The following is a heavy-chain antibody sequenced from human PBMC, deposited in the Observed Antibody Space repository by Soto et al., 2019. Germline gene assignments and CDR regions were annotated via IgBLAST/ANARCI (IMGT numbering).Heavy chain of an antibody. J-gene: IGHJ4*02. D-gene: IGHD6-6*01. CDR1: GGSISSYY. V-gene: IGHV4-59*08. Sequence: QVQLQESGPGLVKPSETLSLTCTVSGGSISSYYWSWIRQPPGKGLEWIGYIYYSGSTNYNPSLKSRVTISVDTSKNQFSLKLSSVTAADTAVYYCARPPYSSSWYYFDYWGQGTLVTVSS. CDR3: ARPPYSSSWYYFDY. CDR2: IYYSGST.